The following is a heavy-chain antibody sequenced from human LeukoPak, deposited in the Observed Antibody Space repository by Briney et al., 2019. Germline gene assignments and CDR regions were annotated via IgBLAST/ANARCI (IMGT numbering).Heavy chain of an antibody. Sequence: ASVKVSCKASGYTFTSYGISWVRQAPGQGLEWMGWISAYNGNTNYAQKLQGRVTMTTDTSTSTAYMELSSLRSEDTAVYYCASYSDTAMVNNYWGQGTLVTVSS. J-gene: IGHJ4*02. CDR2: ISAYNGNT. CDR3: ASYSDTAMVNNY. V-gene: IGHV1-18*01. CDR1: GYTFTSYG. D-gene: IGHD5-18*01.